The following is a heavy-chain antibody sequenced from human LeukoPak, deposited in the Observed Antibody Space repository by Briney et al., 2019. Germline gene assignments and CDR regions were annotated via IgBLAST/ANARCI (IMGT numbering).Heavy chain of an antibody. V-gene: IGHV3-9*01. Sequence: PGRSLRLSCAASGFTFDDYAMHWVGQARGKGVEGVSGFSWNSGSIGYADSLKRRFTISRDNAKNSLYLQMNSLRAEDTALYYCAKDMGSGYHYAPFDYWGQGTLVTVSS. CDR3: AKDMGSGYHYAPFDY. CDR2: FSWNSGSI. D-gene: IGHD3-22*01. CDR1: GFTFDDYA. J-gene: IGHJ4*02.